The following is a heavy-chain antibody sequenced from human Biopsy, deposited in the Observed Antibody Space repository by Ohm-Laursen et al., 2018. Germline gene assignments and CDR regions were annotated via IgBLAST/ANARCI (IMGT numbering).Heavy chain of an antibody. J-gene: IGHJ4*02. CDR3: ALQSVAQMKNFDN. Sequence: SVKVSCKASGFSFTGYYIHWVRQAPGRGLEWMGWISPKSGDTNYAHKFQGNITMTRDTSMSTAYMEMSRLRCDDTAVYYCALQSVAQMKNFDNWGQGTLVTVSS. CDR1: GFSFTGYY. V-gene: IGHV1-2*02. CDR2: ISPKSGDT. D-gene: IGHD6-19*01.